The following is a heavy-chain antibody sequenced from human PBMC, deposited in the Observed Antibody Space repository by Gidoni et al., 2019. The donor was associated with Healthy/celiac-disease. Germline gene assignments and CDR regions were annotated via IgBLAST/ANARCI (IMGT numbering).Heavy chain of an antibody. CDR2: SSSSSSYI. V-gene: IGHV3-21*01. J-gene: IGHJ4*02. CDR1: GFTFSSYS. D-gene: IGHD6-13*01. CDR3: AREGSSSRKYFDY. Sequence: EVQLVESGGGLVKPGGSLRLSCAASGFTFSSYSMNWVRQAPGKGLEWVSSSSSSSSYIYYADSVKGRFTISRDNAKNSLYLQMNSLRAEDTAVYYCAREGSSSRKYFDYWGQGTLVTVSS.